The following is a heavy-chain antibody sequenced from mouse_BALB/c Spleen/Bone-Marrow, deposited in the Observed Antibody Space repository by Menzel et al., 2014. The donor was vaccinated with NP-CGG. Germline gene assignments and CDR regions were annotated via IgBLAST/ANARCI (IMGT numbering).Heavy chain of an antibody. V-gene: IGHV1-4*02. J-gene: IGHJ2*01. CDR3: AREATYYAYFDY. Sequence: QVQLQQPAAELARPGASVKMSCKASGYTFXSNTIQWVKQRPGQGLEWIGYINPTGGYTDYNQKFKDKTTLTADKSSSTAYMQLSSLTSEDSAVYYCAREATYYAYFDYWGQGAILTVSS. CDR1: GYTFXSNT. D-gene: IGHD1-1*01. CDR2: INPTGGYT.